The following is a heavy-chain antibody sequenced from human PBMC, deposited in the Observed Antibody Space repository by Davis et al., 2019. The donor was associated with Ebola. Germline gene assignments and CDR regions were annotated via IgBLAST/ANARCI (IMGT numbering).Heavy chain of an antibody. CDR3: ARAGYAYYYYGMDV. D-gene: IGHD1-1*01. Sequence: SETLSLTCAVSGGSISSSNWWSWVRQPPGKGLEWIGEIYHSGSTNYNPSLKSRVTISVDKSKNQFSLKLSSVTAADTAVYYCARAGYAYYYYGMDVWGQGTTVIVSS. CDR2: IYHSGST. J-gene: IGHJ6*02. V-gene: IGHV4-4*02. CDR1: GGSISSSNW.